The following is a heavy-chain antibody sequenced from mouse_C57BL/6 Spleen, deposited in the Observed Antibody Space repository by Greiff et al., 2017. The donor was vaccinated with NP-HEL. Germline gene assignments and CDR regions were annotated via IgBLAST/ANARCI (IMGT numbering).Heavy chain of an antibody. V-gene: IGHV3-6*01. CDR2: ISYDGSN. Sequence: EVKLQESGPGLVKPSQSLSLTCSVTGYSITSGYYWNWIRQFPGNKLEWMGYISYDGSNNYNPSLKNRISITRDTSKNQFFLKLNSVTTEDTATYYCASNDGYYGPFAYWGQGTLVTVSA. D-gene: IGHD2-3*01. CDR1: GYSITSGYY. J-gene: IGHJ3*01. CDR3: ASNDGYYGPFAY.